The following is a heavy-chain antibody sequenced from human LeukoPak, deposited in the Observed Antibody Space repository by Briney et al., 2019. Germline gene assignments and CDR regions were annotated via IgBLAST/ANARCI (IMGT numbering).Heavy chain of an antibody. CDR2: ISAYSGYT. D-gene: IGHD6-13*01. CDR3: ARGESSSWYG. J-gene: IGHJ4*02. CDR1: GYTLTSSV. V-gene: IGHV1-18*01. Sequence: GASVKVSCKASGYTLTSSVISWVRQAPGQGLEWMGWISAYSGYTNYAQKFQGRVTMTRDTSISTAYMELSRLTSDDTAVYYCARGESSSWYGWGQGTLVTVSS.